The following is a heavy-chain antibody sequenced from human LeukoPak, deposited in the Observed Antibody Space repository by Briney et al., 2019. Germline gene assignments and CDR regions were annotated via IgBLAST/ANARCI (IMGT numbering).Heavy chain of an antibody. V-gene: IGHV3-23*01. J-gene: IGHJ4*02. CDR3: ARDNRREYYYDSSGYYSPDY. D-gene: IGHD3-22*01. Sequence: PGGSLRLSCAASGFTFSSYGMSWVRQAPGKGLEWVSAISGSGGSTYYADSVKGRFTISRDNAKNSLYLQMNSLRAEDTAVYYCARDNRREYYYDSSGYYSPDYWGQGTLVTVSS. CDR1: GFTFSSYG. CDR2: ISGSGGST.